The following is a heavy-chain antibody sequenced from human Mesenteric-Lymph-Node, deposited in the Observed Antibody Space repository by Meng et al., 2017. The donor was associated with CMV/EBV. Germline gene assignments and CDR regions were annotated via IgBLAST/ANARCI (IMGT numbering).Heavy chain of an antibody. CDR2: ISSSSSYI. D-gene: IGHD5-18*01. J-gene: IGHJ6*02. CDR1: GFMFSTYE. CDR3: ARERGYSYGAYYYYGMDV. Sequence: LKISCAASGFMFSTYEMHWVRQAPGKGLEWVSSISSSSSYIYYADSVKGRFTISRDNAKNSLYLQMNSLRAEDTAVYYCARERGYSYGAYYYYGMDVWGQGTTVTVSS. V-gene: IGHV3-21*01.